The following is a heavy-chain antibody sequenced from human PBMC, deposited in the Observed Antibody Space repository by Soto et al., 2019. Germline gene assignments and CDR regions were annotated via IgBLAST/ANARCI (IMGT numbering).Heavy chain of an antibody. V-gene: IGHV3-23*01. CDR2: ISGSGGST. CDR1: GFTFSSYA. CDR3: ATRTYYYDSSGYYLDY. Sequence: EVQLLESGGGLVQPGGSLRLSCAASGFTFSSYAMSWVRQAPGKGLEWVSAISGSGGSTYYADSVKGRFTISRDNSKNTLYLQMNSLRAEDTAVYYCATRTYYYDSSGYYLDYWGQGTLVTVSS. J-gene: IGHJ4*02. D-gene: IGHD3-22*01.